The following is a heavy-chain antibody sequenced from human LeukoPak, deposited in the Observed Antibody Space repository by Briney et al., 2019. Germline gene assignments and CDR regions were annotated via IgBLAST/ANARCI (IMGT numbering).Heavy chain of an antibody. V-gene: IGHV1-2*02. CDR2: INPNSGCT. CDR1: GYTFTGYY. J-gene: IGHJ4*02. D-gene: IGHD3-3*01. CDR3: ARDYDFWSGYYHFDY. Sequence: RASVKVFCKASGYTFTGYYMHWVRQAPGQGLEWMGWINPNSGCTNYAQKFQGRVTMTRDTSISTAYMELSRLRSDDTAVYYCARDYDFWSGYYHFDYWGQGTLVTVSS.